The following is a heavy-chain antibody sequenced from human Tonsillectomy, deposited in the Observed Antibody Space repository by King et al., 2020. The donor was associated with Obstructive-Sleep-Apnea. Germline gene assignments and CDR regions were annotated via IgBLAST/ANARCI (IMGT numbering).Heavy chain of an antibody. V-gene: IGHV3-23*04. CDR2: ISGSGGST. J-gene: IGHJ4*02. CDR3: AKGSDYGDYTPGDIDY. Sequence: VQLVESGGGLVQPGGSLRLSCAASGFTFSSYAMSWVRQAPGKGLEWVSAISGSGGSTYYADSVKGRFTISRDNSKNTLYLQMNSLRAEDTAVYYCAKGSDYGDYTPGDIDYWGQGTLVTVSS. CDR1: GFTFSSYA. D-gene: IGHD4-17*01.